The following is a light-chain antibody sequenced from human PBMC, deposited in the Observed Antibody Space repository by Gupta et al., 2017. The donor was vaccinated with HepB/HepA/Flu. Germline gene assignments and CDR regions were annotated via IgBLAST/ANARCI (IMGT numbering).Light chain of an antibody. CDR3: QQSDSTPLT. J-gene: IGKJ4*01. V-gene: IGKV1-39*01. CDR2: GAS. Sequence: DIQMTQSPSSLSASVGDRVTITCRASQSITNFLNWYQQKPGKAPKLLIYGASTLQRGVPSRFSGSGSGTDFTLTINSLQPEDFATYYCQQSDSTPLTFGGGTTGEL. CDR1: QSITNF.